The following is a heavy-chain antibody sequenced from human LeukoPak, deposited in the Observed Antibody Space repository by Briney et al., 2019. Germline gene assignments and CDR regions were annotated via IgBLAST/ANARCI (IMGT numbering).Heavy chain of an antibody. J-gene: IGHJ4*02. V-gene: IGHV3-7*01. CDR1: GFTFSSFW. Sequence: GGSLRLSCAASGFTFSSFWMTWVRQAPGKGLEWVANINQDGSEKYYVDAVKGRFTISRDNAKNSVYLQMNSLRAEDTAVYYCARDGGVSGYDLLDYWGQGTLVTVSS. CDR2: INQDGSEK. CDR3: ARDGGVSGYDLLDY. D-gene: IGHD5-12*01.